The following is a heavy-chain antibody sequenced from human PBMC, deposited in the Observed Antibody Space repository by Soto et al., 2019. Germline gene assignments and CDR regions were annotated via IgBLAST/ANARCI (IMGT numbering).Heavy chain of an antibody. CDR3: AKDHLFGGWTSGGYFDY. CDR2: ISVSVGTT. CDR1: GFTFSSYA. D-gene: IGHD6-19*01. Sequence: EVQLLESGGGLVHPGGSLRLSCEASGFTFSSYAMSWVRQAPGNGLEWVSVISVSVGTTYYADSVKGRFTISRDNSKNTLYLQMNNLRAEDTAVYYCAKDHLFGGWTSGGYFDYWGQGALVIVSS. J-gene: IGHJ4*02. V-gene: IGHV3-23*01.